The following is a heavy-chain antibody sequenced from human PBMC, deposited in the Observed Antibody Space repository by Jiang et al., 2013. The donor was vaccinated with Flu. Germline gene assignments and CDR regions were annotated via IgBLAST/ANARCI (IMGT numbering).Heavy chain of an antibody. J-gene: IGHJ4*02. V-gene: IGHV1-46*01. Sequence: GSTSYAQKFQGRVTMTRDTSTSTVYMELSSLRSEDTAVYYCARESFPDYGVAFDYWGQGTLVTVSS. CDR2: GST. D-gene: IGHD4-17*01. CDR3: ARESFPDYGVAFDY.